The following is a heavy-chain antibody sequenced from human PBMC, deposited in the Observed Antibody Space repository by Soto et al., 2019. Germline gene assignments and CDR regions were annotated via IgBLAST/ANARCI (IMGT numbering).Heavy chain of an antibody. CDR2: ISWNSGSI. CDR1: GFTFDDYA. CDR3: AKDMDGLRFLEWLSKPGGFDY. V-gene: IGHV3-9*01. D-gene: IGHD3-3*01. Sequence: EVQLVESGGGLVQPGRSLRLSCAASGFTFDDYAMHWVRQAPGKGLEWVSGISWNSGSIGYADSVKGRFTISRDNAKNSLYLQMNSLRAEDTALYYCAKDMDGLRFLEWLSKPGGFDYWGQGTLVTVSS. J-gene: IGHJ4*02.